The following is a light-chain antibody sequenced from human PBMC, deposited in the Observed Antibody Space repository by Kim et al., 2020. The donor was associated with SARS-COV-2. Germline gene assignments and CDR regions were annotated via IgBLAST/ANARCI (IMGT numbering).Light chain of an antibody. V-gene: IGLV2-11*01. CDR2: DVS. CDR3: CSYAGSYKGV. Sequence: GQSVTISCTGTSSDVGGYNYVSWYQQHPGKAPKLMIYDVSKRPSGVPDRFSGSKSGNTASLTISGLHAEDEADYYCCSYAGSYKGVFGGGTQLTVL. CDR1: SSDVGGYNY. J-gene: IGLJ2*01.